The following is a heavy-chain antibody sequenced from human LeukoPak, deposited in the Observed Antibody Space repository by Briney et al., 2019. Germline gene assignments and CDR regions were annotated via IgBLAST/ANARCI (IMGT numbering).Heavy chain of an antibody. CDR2: IYYSGST. D-gene: IGHD3-3*02. CDR1: GDSMNSYY. V-gene: IGHV4-59*01. J-gene: IGHJ4*02. CDR3: ARSSTGSYFDY. Sequence: SETLSLTCTVSGDSMNSYYWSWIRQPPGSGLEWIGYIYYSGSTNYNPSLKSRVTISVDTSKNQFSLKLSFVTAADTAVYYCARSSTGSYFDYWGQGTLVTVSS.